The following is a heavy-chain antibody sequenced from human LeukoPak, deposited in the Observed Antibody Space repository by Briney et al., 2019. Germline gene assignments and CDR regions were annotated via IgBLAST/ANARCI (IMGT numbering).Heavy chain of an antibody. CDR3: ARLPGVVVISDRYFDY. CDR1: GYSFTSYW. CDR2: IYPGDSDT. V-gene: IGHV5-51*01. Sequence: GESLKFSCKGSGYSFTSYWIGWVRQMPGEGLEWMGIIYPGDSDTRYSPSFQGQVTISADKSISTAYLQWSSLKASDTAMYYCARLPGVVVISDRYFDYWGQGTLVTVSS. J-gene: IGHJ4*02. D-gene: IGHD3-22*01.